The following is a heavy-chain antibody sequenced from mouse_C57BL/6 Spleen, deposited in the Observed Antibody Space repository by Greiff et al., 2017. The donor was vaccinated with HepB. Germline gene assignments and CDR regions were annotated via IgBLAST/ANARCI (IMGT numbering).Heavy chain of an antibody. CDR2: IWSGGST. J-gene: IGHJ3*01. CDR1: GFSLTSYG. V-gene: IGHV2-2*01. D-gene: IGHD2-5*01. CDR3: ARSYSNYGPGFAY. Sequence: VQLVESGPGLVQPSQSLSITCTVSGFSLTSYGVHWVRQSPGKGLEWLGVIWSGGSTDYNAAFISRLSISKDNSKSQVFFKMNSLQADDTAIYYCARSYSNYGPGFAYWGQGTLVTVSA.